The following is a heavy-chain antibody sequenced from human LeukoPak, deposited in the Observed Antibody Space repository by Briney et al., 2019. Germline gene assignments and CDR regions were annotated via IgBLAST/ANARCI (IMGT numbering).Heavy chain of an antibody. CDR1: GFTFSSYG. V-gene: IGHV3-30*02. Sequence: GGSLRLSCAASGFTFSSYGVHWVRQAPGKGLDWVAFIRYDGGNKYYADSVKGRFTISRDNSNNTLYLQMNSLRVEDTAVYYCAKDANWNYGGSDFDYWGQGTLVTVSS. CDR3: AKDANWNYGGSDFDY. J-gene: IGHJ4*02. D-gene: IGHD1-7*01. CDR2: IRYDGGNK.